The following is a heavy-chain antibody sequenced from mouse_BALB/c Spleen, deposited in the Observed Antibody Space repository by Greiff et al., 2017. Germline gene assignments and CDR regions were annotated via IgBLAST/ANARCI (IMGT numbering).Heavy chain of an antibody. Sequence: EVKLMESGGGLVKPGGSLKLSCAASGFTFSSYAMSWVRQTPEKRLEWVASISSGGSTYYPDSVKGRFTISRDNARNILYLQMSSLRSEDTAMYYCARDGSWFAYWGQGTLVTVSA. CDR3: ARDGSWFAY. V-gene: IGHV5-6-5*01. CDR2: ISSGGST. J-gene: IGHJ3*01. D-gene: IGHD1-1*01. CDR1: GFTFSSYA.